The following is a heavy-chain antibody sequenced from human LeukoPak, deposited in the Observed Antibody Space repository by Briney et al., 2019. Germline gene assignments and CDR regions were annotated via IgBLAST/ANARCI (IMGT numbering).Heavy chain of an antibody. CDR2: IYHSGST. D-gene: IGHD1-26*01. J-gene: IGHJ5*02. CDR3: ARVVSVSGSYTSPRDNWFDP. Sequence: SETLSLTCTVSGYSISSGYYWGWIRQPPGKGLEWIGSIYHSGSTYYNPSLKSRVTISVDTSKNQFSLKLSSVTAADTAVYYCARVVSVSGSYTSPRDNWFDPWGQGTLVTVSS. V-gene: IGHV4-38-2*02. CDR1: GYSISSGYY.